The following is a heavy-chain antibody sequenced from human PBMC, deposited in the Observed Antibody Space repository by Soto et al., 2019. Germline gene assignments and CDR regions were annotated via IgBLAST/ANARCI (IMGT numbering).Heavy chain of an antibody. CDR1: GYTFTSYD. D-gene: IGHD2-15*01. CDR3: ARGGSYRYCSGCSCSWFDP. CDR2: MNPNSGNT. Sequence: QVQLVQSGAEVKKPGASVKVSCKASGYTFTSYDINWVRQATGQGLEWMGWMNPNSGNTGYAQKFQGRVTMTRNTSISTAYMELSSLRSEDTAVYYCARGGSYRYCSGCSCSWFDPWGQGTLVTVSS. V-gene: IGHV1-8*01. J-gene: IGHJ5*02.